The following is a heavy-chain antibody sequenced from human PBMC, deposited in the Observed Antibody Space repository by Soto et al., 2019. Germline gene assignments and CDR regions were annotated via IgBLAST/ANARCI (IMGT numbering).Heavy chain of an antibody. V-gene: IGHV1-3*01. Sequence: ASVKVSCKASGYTFTTHAINWVRQAPGQRLEWMGWINASNGNTKNSQTFHGRVILTRDTSASTAYMELSSLRSEDTAVYYCVTDSWLRGSNKSDFDYWGQGTRFTSSS. CDR2: INASNGNT. J-gene: IGHJ4*01. D-gene: IGHD3-9*01. CDR3: VTDSWLRGSNKSDFDY. CDR1: GYTFTTHA.